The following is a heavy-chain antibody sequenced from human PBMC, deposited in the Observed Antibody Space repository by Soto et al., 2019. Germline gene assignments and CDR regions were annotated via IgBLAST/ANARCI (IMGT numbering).Heavy chain of an antibody. CDR1: GFTFSSYG. Sequence: PGGSLRLSCAASGFTFSSYGMHWVRQAPGKGLEWVAVIWYDGSNKYYADSVKGRFTISRDNSKNTLYLQMNSLRAEDTAVYYCARDPDDILTGYTYYYYYGMDVWGQGTTVTVSS. CDR3: ARDPDDILTGYTYYYYYGMDV. D-gene: IGHD3-9*01. V-gene: IGHV3-33*01. J-gene: IGHJ6*02. CDR2: IWYDGSNK.